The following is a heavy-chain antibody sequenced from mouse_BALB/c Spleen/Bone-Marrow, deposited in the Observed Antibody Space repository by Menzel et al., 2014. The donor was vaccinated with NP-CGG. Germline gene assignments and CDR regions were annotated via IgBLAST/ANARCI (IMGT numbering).Heavy chain of an antibody. CDR3: XXXXXXXXXFDX. Sequence: VQLQQSGSVLVRPGASVKLSCKASGYTFTSSWMXXAKQXXXQXXXXXXEXQXXXXXXXYNEKFKGKATLTVDTSSSTAYVDLXXLTSEDSAXXXXXXXXXXXXXFDXXXXXTTLTVSS. V-gene: IGHV1S130*01. CDR1: GYTFTSSW. CDR2: XQXXXXXX. J-gene: IGHJ2*01.